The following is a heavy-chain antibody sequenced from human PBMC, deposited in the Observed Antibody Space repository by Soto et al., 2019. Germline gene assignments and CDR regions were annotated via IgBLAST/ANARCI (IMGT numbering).Heavy chain of an antibody. V-gene: IGHV3-23*01. CDR1: GFTFSSYA. J-gene: IGHJ5*02. D-gene: IGHD3-16*01. CDR3: AKVPSPRLVPGDWFDP. Sequence: GGSLRLSCAASGFTFSSYAMSWVRQAPGKGLEWVSAISGSGGSTYYADSVKGRFTISRDNSKNTLYLQMNSLRAEDTAVYYCAKVPSPRLVPGDWFDPWGQGTLVTVSS. CDR2: ISGSGGST.